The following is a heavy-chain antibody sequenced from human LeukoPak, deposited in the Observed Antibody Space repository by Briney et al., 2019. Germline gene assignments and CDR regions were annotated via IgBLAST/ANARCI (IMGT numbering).Heavy chain of an antibody. CDR3: ARGKYQLLYPTDL. J-gene: IGHJ5*02. V-gene: IGHV1-2*06. CDR1: GYTFTGYY. CDR2: INPNSGGT. Sequence: SVKVSCKASGYTFTGYYMHWVRQAPGQGLEWMGRINPNSGGTNYAQKFQGRVTMTRDTSISTAYMELSRLRSDDTAVYYCARGKYQLLYPTDLWGQGTLVTVSS. D-gene: IGHD2-2*02.